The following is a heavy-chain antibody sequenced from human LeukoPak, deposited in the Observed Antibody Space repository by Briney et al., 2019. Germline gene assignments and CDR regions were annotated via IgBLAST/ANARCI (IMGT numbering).Heavy chain of an antibody. V-gene: IGHV4-39*01. D-gene: IGHD5-24*01. J-gene: IGHJ4*02. Sequence: SETLSLTCSVSGGSISSGTHYWGWIRQPPGKGLEWIGSICYSGSSYYNPSLKSRVTLSADTSKNQFSLKLSSVTAADAAVYYCARLRVEMATFYFDSWGQGTLVTVSS. CDR1: GGSISSGTHY. CDR2: ICYSGSS. CDR3: ARLRVEMATFYFDS.